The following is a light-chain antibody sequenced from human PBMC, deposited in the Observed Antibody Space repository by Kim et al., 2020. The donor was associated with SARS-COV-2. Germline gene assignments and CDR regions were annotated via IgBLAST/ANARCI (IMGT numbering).Light chain of an antibody. CDR2: CNQ. CDR1: NAKIGKNY. V-gene: IGLV1-51*01. CDR3: GAGDSSLSAGG. Sequence: GEKRTITRPLSNAKIGKNYVARFQPTPGTAPKLPNYCNQNQPAGIPHRFSGSKSGTSATRGITELQTGDEADYYCGAGDSSLSAGGFGGGTQLTV. J-gene: IGLJ3*02.